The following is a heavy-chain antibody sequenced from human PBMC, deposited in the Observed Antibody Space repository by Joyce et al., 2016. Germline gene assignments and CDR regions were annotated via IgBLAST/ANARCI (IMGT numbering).Heavy chain of an antibody. D-gene: IGHD6-25*01. Sequence: QVQLVESGGGVVQPGRSLRLSCAASGLTLSNYGVHWVRQAAGKGVEWVAVISDDGIYKYYADAVKGRFTISRDNSKNTVFLEMNSLRTEDTAVYYCAKILTATYSSGWFLDYWGQGTLVTVSS. CDR2: ISDDGIYK. CDR1: GLTLSNYG. J-gene: IGHJ4*02. V-gene: IGHV3-30*18. CDR3: AKILTATYSSGWFLDY.